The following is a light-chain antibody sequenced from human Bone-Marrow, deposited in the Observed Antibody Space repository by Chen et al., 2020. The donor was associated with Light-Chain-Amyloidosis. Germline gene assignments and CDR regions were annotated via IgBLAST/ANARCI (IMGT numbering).Light chain of an antibody. Sequence: SYVLTQPSSVSVAPGQTATIACGGNNIGSTSVRWYQQSPGQAPRLVVYDHSDRPSGIPERVSGADWWNAATLNISRFERVEEADYACQVRDGSSERPVFGGGTKLTVL. CDR2: DHS. CDR3: QVRDGSSERPV. CDR1: NIGSTS. J-gene: IGLJ2*01. V-gene: IGLV3-21*02.